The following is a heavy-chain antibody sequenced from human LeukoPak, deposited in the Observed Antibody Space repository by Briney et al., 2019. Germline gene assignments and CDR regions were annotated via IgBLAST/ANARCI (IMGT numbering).Heavy chain of an antibody. J-gene: IGHJ4*02. CDR1: GGSISSSSYY. D-gene: IGHD7-27*01. Sequence: SETLSLTCTVSGGSISSSSYYWGWIRQPPGKGLEWIGNIYYSGSTYYSPSLKSRVTISVDTSKNQFSLKLSSVTAADTAVYYCARISSPRANWGSNFGYDYWGQGTLVTVPS. CDR3: ARISSPRANWGSNFGYDY. V-gene: IGHV4-39*07. CDR2: IYYSGST.